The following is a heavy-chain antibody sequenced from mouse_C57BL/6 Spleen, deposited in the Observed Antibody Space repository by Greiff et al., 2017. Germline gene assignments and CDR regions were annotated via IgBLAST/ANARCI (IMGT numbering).Heavy chain of an antibody. CDR1: GFSLTSYG. D-gene: IGHD2-1*01. CDR3: AKSIYYGNYEGVDY. J-gene: IGHJ4*01. CDR2: IWSGGST. V-gene: IGHV2-4*01. Sequence: VQLQQSGPGLVQPSQSLSITCTVSGFSLTSYGVHWVRQPPGKGLEWLGVIWSGGSTDYNAAFISRLSISKDNSKSPVFFKMNSLQADDTAIYYCAKSIYYGNYEGVDYWGQGTSVTVSS.